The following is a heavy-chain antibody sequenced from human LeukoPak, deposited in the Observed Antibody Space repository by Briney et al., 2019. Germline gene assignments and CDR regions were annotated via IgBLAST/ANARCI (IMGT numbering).Heavy chain of an antibody. V-gene: IGHV1-69*05. CDR2: IIPIFGTA. J-gene: IGHJ4*02. CDR3: ARDRDYYYDSSGYSFDY. D-gene: IGHD3-22*01. Sequence: SVKVSCKASGGTFSSYAISWVRQALGQGLEWMGGIIPIFGTANYAQKFQGRVAITTDEPTSTAYMELSSLRSEDTAVYYCARDRDYYYDSSGYSFDYWGQGTLVTVSS. CDR1: GGTFSSYA.